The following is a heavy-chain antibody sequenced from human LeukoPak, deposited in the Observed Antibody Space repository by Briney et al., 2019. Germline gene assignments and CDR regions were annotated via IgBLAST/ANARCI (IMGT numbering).Heavy chain of an antibody. Sequence: ASVKVSCKASGYTFTSYDINWVRQATGQGLEWVGWMNPNSGNTAYAQMFQGRVTLARNTSITTAYMELSSLSCEDTAVYYCARRNTPVVAGLDSWGQGTLVTVSS. D-gene: IGHD2-21*01. CDR1: GYTFTSYD. J-gene: IGHJ4*02. V-gene: IGHV1-8*01. CDR2: MNPNSGNT. CDR3: ARRNTPVVAGLDS.